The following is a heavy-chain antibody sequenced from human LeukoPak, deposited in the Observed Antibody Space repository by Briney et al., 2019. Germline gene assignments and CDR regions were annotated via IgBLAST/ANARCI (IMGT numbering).Heavy chain of an antibody. CDR3: AREIYDYVWGSYRSPRFDP. V-gene: IGHV4-59*01. J-gene: IGHJ5*02. CDR1: GGSISSYY. Sequence: SETLSLTCTVSGGSISSYYWSWIRQPPGKGLEWIGYIYYSGSTNYNPSLKSRVTISVDTSRNQFSLKLSSVTAADTAVYYCAREIYDYVWGSYRSPRFDPWGQGTLVTVSS. CDR2: IYYSGST. D-gene: IGHD3-16*02.